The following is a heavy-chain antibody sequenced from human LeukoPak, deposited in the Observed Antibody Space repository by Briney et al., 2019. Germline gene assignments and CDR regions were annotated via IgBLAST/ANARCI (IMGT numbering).Heavy chain of an antibody. CDR1: GFTVSSNY. J-gene: IGHJ4*02. Sequence: GGSLRLSCAASGFTVSSNYMSWVRQAPGKGLEWVSVIYSGGSTYYADSVKGRFTISRDNSKNTLYLQMNSLRAEDTAVYYCAKDITTYYYDSSVDYWGQGTLVTVSS. D-gene: IGHD3-22*01. V-gene: IGHV3-66*02. CDR3: AKDITTYYYDSSVDY. CDR2: IYSGGST.